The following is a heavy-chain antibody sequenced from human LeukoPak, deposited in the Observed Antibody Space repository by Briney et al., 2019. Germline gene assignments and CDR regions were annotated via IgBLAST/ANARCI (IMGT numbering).Heavy chain of an antibody. CDR2: IRYDGSNK. D-gene: IGHD6-25*01. CDR3: AKRMGPSIAATDLDY. CDR1: GFTFSSYG. V-gene: IGHV3-30*02. J-gene: IGHJ4*02. Sequence: GGSLRLSCAASGFTFSSYGMHWVRQAPGKGLEWVALIRYDGSNKYYADSVKGRFTISRDNSKNTLYLQMNSLRTEDTAVYYCAKRMGPSIAATDLDYWGQGTLVTVSS.